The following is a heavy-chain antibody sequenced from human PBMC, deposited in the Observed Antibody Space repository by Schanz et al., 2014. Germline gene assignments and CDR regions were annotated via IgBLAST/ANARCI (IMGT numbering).Heavy chain of an antibody. CDR3: FRDKSLHSSTDY. D-gene: IGHD5-12*01. CDR1: GFTFRNYA. J-gene: IGHJ4*02. CDR2: IYSGGST. Sequence: LSCAASGFTFRNYAMHWVRQAPDTGLEWVSVIYSGGSTYYADSVKGRVTISRDSSKDTLFLQRSSLRAEDTPYHSCFRDKSLHSSTDYRGQG. V-gene: IGHV3-NL1*01.